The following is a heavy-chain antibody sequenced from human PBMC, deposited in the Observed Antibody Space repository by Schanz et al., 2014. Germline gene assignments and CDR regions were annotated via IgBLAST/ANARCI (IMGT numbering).Heavy chain of an antibody. CDR1: GFTFSDYY. D-gene: IGHD3-9*01. Sequence: VQLLESGGGLVQPGGSLRLSCAASGFTFSDYYMAWIRQAPGKGLEWVSHISGSSIHKNYADSVKGRFSISRDNGETSVYLQINSLRVEDTAVYYCAKHVRSLTGNDYWGQGTLVTVSS. CDR3: AKHVRSLTGNDY. V-gene: IGHV3-11*03. J-gene: IGHJ4*02. CDR2: ISGSSIHK.